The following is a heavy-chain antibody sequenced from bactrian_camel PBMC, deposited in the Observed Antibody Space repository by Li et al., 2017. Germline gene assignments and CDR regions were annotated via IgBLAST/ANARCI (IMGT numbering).Heavy chain of an antibody. CDR3: AIEGPGPSYTISRLTNQFGY. CDR2: VDSDGSI. J-gene: IGHJ6*01. D-gene: IGHD2*01. Sequence: HVQLVESGGGSVQAGGSLRVSCAASGSTHMRYCMAWFRQAPGKEREGIAGVDSDGSISYADSVKGRFTVSRDHAQATLDLEMNSLKPEDTATYYCAIEGPGPSYTISRLTNQFGYWGQGTQVTVS. CDR1: GSTHMRYC. V-gene: IGHV3S6*01.